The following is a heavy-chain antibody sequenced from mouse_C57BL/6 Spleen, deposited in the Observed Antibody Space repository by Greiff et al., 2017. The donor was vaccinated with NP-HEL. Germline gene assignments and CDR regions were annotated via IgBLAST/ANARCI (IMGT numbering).Heavy chain of an antibody. CDR2: INPNNGGT. Sequence: EVQLVESGPELVKPGASVKIPCKASGYTFTDYNMDWVKQSHGKSLEWIGDINPNNGGTIYNQKFKGKATLTVDKSSSTAYMELRSLTSEDTAVYYCARGANYYGSSPRAMDYWGQGTSVTVSS. V-gene: IGHV1-18*01. J-gene: IGHJ4*01. CDR1: GYTFTDYN. D-gene: IGHD1-1*01. CDR3: ARGANYYGSSPRAMDY.